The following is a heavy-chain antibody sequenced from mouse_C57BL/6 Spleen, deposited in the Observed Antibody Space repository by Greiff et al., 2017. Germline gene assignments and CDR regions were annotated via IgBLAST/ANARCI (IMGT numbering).Heavy chain of an antibody. CDR1: GYAFTNYL. CDR2: INPGSGGT. D-gene: IGHD1-1*02. Sequence: QVQLKESGAELVRPGTSVKVSCKASGYAFTNYLIEWVKQRPGQGLEWIGVINPGSGGTNYNEKFKGKATLTADKSSSTAYMQLSSLTSEDSAVYFCAGGSYYAMDYWGQGTSVTVSS. J-gene: IGHJ4*01. CDR3: AGGSYYAMDY. V-gene: IGHV1-54*01.